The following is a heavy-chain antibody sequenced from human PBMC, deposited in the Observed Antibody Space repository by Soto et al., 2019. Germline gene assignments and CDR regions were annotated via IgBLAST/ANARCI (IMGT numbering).Heavy chain of an antibody. D-gene: IGHD3-22*01. CDR2: ISGSGGST. J-gene: IGHJ4*02. Sequence: GALGVPCTASGFTFSCYAMSGVREAPGKGLEWDSAISGSGGSTYYADSVKGRFTISRDNSKNTLYLQMNSLRAEDAAVYYCAKDGYYYDSSGYLDYWGQGTLVTVSS. CDR1: GFTFSCYA. V-gene: IGHV3-23*01. CDR3: AKDGYYYDSSGYLDY.